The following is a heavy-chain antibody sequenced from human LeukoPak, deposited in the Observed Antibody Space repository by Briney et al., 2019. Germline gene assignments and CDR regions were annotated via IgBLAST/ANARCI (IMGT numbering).Heavy chain of an antibody. V-gene: IGHV4-59*01. Sequence: SETLSLTCTVSDGSLSSYYWSWIRQPPGKGLEWIGYIYYSGSTNYNPSLKSRVTISVDTSKNQFSLKLGSVTAADTAVYYCARLVIRGFYYYYYMDVWGKGTTVTVSS. J-gene: IGHJ6*03. D-gene: IGHD3-10*01. CDR1: DGSLSSYY. CDR3: ARLVIRGFYYYYYMDV. CDR2: IYYSGST.